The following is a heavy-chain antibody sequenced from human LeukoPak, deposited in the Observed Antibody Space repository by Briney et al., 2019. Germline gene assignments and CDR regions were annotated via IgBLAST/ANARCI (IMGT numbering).Heavy chain of an antibody. D-gene: IGHD6-19*01. CDR1: GFTFSDYY. Sequence: GGSLRLSCAASGFTFSDYYMSWIRQAPGKGLEWVSYISSSGSTIYYADSVKGRFTISRDNSKNTLYLQMNSLRAEDTAVYYCARSGYSSGYYYYYMDVWGKGTTVTVSS. V-gene: IGHV3-11*01. CDR3: ARSGYSSGYYYYYMDV. CDR2: ISSSGSTI. J-gene: IGHJ6*03.